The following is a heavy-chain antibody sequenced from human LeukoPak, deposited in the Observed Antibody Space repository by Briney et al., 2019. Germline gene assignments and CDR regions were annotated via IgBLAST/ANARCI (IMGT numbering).Heavy chain of an antibody. D-gene: IGHD1-26*01. CDR2: ISGSGGST. Sequence: PGGSLRLSCAASGFTFSSYAMSWVRQAPGKGLEWASAISGSGGSTYYADSVKGRFTISRDNSKNTLYLQMNSLRAEDTAVYYCAKDLSIVGATTGDFDYWGQGTLVTVSS. J-gene: IGHJ4*02. CDR3: AKDLSIVGATTGDFDY. V-gene: IGHV3-23*01. CDR1: GFTFSSYA.